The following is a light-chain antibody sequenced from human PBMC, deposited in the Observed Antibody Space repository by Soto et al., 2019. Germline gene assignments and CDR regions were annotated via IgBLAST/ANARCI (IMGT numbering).Light chain of an antibody. V-gene: IGKV1-39*01. CDR1: QSVRNY. J-gene: IGKJ5*01. CDR3: QQANSVAPT. CDR2: AAS. Sequence: LQMTQSPCSPSASVGDSVTIXXRASQSVRNYLNWYQQKPGKAPKIXIYAASSLQSGVPSRFSGSGARTDFTLTISSLLPEDFATYYCQQANSVAPTFGQGTRLEIK.